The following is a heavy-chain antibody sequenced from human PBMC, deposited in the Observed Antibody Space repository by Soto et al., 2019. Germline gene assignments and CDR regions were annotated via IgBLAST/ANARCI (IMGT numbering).Heavy chain of an antibody. D-gene: IGHD6-13*01. V-gene: IGHV3-23*01. CDR3: ARGSSGYISSWYYFDY. CDR1: GFTFTDYA. J-gene: IGHJ4*02. CDR2: ISGIGGST. Sequence: EVQLLESGGRLVQPGGSLRLSCAASGFTFTDYALSWVRQAPGKGLEWVATISGIGGSTYLADSVKGRLSISRDNSKNSVSLLMNSLRAEDTAVYFCARGSSGYISSWYYFDYWGRGTLVTVSS.